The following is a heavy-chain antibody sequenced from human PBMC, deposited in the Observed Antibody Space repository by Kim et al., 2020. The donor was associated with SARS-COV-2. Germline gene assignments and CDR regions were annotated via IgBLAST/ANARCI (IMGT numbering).Heavy chain of an antibody. Sequence: GGSLRLSCAASGFTFSTYWMSWVRQAPGKGLEWVANIKQDGSEKYYVDSVKGRFTISRDNAKNSLYLQMNSLRAEDTAVYYCARDTFIAAAGTDYWGQGTLVTVSS. CDR3: ARDTFIAAAGTDY. CDR1: GFTFSTYW. J-gene: IGHJ4*02. D-gene: IGHD6-13*01. V-gene: IGHV3-7*01. CDR2: IKQDGSEK.